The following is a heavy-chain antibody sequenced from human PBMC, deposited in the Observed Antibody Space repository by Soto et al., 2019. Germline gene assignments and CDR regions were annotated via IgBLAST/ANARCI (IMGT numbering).Heavy chain of an antibody. CDR3: AKARLVGGLDY. CDR1: GFIFSNYA. Sequence: EVQLLQSGGGLVQPGGSLRLYCAASGFIFSNYAMNWVRQAPGKGLEWVSIVTSRGDTTYYADSVKGRFTISRDNSKNTLYRQVNSLTAEDTAVYYCAKARLVGGLDYWGQGTMVSVSS. D-gene: IGHD1-26*01. J-gene: IGHJ4*02. CDR2: VTSRGDTT. V-gene: IGHV3-23*01.